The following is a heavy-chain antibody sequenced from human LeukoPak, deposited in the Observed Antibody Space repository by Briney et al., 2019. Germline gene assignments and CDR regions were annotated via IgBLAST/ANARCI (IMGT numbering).Heavy chain of an antibody. D-gene: IGHD3-10*01. CDR1: GDSISSGDYS. V-gene: IGHV4-30-2*01. J-gene: IGHJ5*02. CDR3: ARELWFVNAPGSWLDL. Sequence: SETLSLTCAVSGDSISSGDYSWSWLRQPSGKGLEWIGYIFHSGDSYYNPSLKSRVTISVDKSKNQFSLRLTSVTAADTAVYYCARELWFVNAPGSWLDLWGQGALVTVSS. CDR2: IFHSGDS.